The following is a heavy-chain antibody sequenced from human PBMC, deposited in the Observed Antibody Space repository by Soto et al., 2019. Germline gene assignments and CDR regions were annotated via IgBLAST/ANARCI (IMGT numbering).Heavy chain of an antibody. V-gene: IGHV4-59*01. CDR3: ARERWELRNFDY. D-gene: IGHD1-26*01. J-gene: IGHJ4*02. Sequence: QVQLQESGPGLVKPSETLSLTCTVSGASISSYFWNYIRQPPGRGLEWIGNIYSTGSTNYNPSLKSRVTISVDTSKNQFSLQLRSVTAADTAVYYCARERWELRNFDYWGQGALVTVSS. CDR2: IYSTGST. CDR1: GASISSYF.